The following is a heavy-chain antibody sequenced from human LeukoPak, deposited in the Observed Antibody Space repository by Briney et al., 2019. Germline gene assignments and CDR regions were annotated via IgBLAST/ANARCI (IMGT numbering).Heavy chain of an antibody. CDR3: AKEGYSHTSNYFDN. J-gene: IGHJ4*02. Sequence: GGSLRLSCAASGFMFDDSAMHWVRQAPGKGLEWVSLISGDGVSTFYADSVKGRFTISRDNSKNSLSLQMDSLATEDTALYYCAKEGYSHTSNYFDNWGQGILVTVSS. CDR2: ISGDGVST. V-gene: IGHV3-43*02. CDR1: GFMFDDSA. D-gene: IGHD2-15*01.